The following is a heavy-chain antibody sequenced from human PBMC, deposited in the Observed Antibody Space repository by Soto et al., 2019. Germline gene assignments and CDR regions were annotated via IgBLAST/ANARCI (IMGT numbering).Heavy chain of an antibody. CDR3: ARESGTYYCSSTSCLDY. CDR2: IGAYNGNT. J-gene: IGHJ4*02. D-gene: IGHD2-2*01. CDR1: GYTFTSYG. Sequence: ASVKVSCKASGYTFTSYGISWVRQAPGQGLEWMGWIGAYNGNTNYAQKLQGRVTMTTDTSTSTAYMELRSLRSDDTAVYYCARESGTYYCSSTSCLDYWGQGTLVTAPQ. V-gene: IGHV1-18*01.